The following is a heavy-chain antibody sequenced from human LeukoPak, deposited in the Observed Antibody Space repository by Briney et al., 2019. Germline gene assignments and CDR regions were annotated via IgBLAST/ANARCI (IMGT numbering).Heavy chain of an antibody. CDR2: INPNSGGT. J-gene: IGHJ5*02. CDR1: GYTFTGYY. V-gene: IGHV1-2*02. CDR3: AREGDYYDSSGPNWFDP. Sequence: GASVKVSCKASGYTFTGYYMHWVLQAPGQGLEWMGWINPNSGGTNYAQKFQGRVTMTRDTSISTAYMELSRLRSDDTAVYYCAREGDYYDSSGPNWFDPWGQGTLVTVSS. D-gene: IGHD3-22*01.